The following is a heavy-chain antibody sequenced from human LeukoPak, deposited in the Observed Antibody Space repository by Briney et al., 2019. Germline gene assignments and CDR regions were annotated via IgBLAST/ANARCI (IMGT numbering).Heavy chain of an antibody. CDR3: AKEGYCTNGVCPLDY. J-gene: IGHJ4*02. Sequence: GGSLRLSCAASGFTFSSYGMHWVRQAPGKGLEWVAFIRYDGSNKYYADSVKGRFTISRDNSKNTLYLQMNSLRAEDTAVYYCAKEGYCTNGVCPLDYWGQGTLVTVSS. CDR1: GFTFSSYG. CDR2: IRYDGSNK. D-gene: IGHD2-8*01. V-gene: IGHV3-30*02.